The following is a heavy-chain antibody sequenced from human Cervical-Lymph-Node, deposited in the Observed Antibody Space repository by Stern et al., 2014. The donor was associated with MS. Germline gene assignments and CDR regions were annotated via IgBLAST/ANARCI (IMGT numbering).Heavy chain of an antibody. CDR2: IIPIFGTT. CDR3: ATGADATYYFDL. Sequence: QVQLVQSGAEVKRPGSSVKVSCRTSGGTVSSYAINWVRQAPGQGLEWMGGIIPIFGTTKYAQKFQGKVTMIADESANTAYMDLSRLKSEDTAVYYCATGADATYYFDLWGQGTLVTVSS. V-gene: IGHV1-69*01. J-gene: IGHJ4*02. D-gene: IGHD1-26*01. CDR1: GGTVSSYA.